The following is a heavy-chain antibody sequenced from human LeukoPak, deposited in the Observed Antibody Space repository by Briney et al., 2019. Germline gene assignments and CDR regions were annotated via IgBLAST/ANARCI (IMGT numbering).Heavy chain of an antibody. CDR3: AREAGYYDSSGYYVGSAFDI. D-gene: IGHD3-22*01. CDR2: IYYSGST. J-gene: IGHJ3*02. Sequence: SETLSLTCTVSGGSISSYYWSWIRQPPGKGLEWIGYIYYSGSTNYNPSLKSRVTISVDTSKNQFSLKLSSVTAADTAVSYCAREAGYYDSSGYYVGSAFDIWGQGTMVTVSS. V-gene: IGHV4-59*01. CDR1: GGSISSYY.